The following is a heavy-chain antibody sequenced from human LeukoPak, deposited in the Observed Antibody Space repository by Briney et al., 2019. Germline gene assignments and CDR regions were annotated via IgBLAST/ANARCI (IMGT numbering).Heavy chain of an antibody. CDR3: GRGDYPISMVRGTWNNWFDP. CDR2: INHSERT. Sequence: SETLSLTCTVSGVAISSYYWSRIRQPPGNGREWFGEINHSERTNSNASLKSRVTLSVNTVKKQYFLMLSLVTAADAAVYYCGRGDYPISMVRGTWNNWFDPWGQGTLVTVSS. CDR1: GVAISSYY. V-gene: IGHV4-34*01. J-gene: IGHJ5*02. D-gene: IGHD3-10*01.